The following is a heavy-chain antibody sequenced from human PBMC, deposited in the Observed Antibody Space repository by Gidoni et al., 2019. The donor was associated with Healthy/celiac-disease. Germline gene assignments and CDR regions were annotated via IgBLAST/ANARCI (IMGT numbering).Heavy chain of an antibody. CDR2: IIPILGIA. D-gene: IGHD3-3*02. V-gene: IGHV1-69*04. CDR1: GGTFSSYA. Sequence: QVQLVQSGAEVKKPGSSVKVSCKASGGTFSSYAISWVRQAPGQGLEWMGRIIPILGIANYAQKFQGRVTITADKSTSTAYMELSSLRSEDTAVYYCARDLIFGVVITGGMDVWGQGTTVTVSS. CDR3: ARDLIFGVVITGGMDV. J-gene: IGHJ6*02.